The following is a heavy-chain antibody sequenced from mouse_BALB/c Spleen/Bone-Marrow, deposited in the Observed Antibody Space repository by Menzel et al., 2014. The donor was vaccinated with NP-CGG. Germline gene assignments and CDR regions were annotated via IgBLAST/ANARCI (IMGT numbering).Heavy chain of an antibody. CDR2: IYPGNVNT. J-gene: IGHJ2*01. V-gene: IGHV1S56*01. CDR3: ARDXEIRGYFDY. Sequence: SGPELVKPGASVRISCKASGYTFTSYYIHWVKQRPGQGLEWIGWIYPGNVNTKYNERFKGKATLTADKSSSTAYMHLSSLTSEDSAVYFCARDXEIRGYFDYWXQXXXLXXSX. D-gene: IGHD3-1*01. CDR1: GYTFTSYY.